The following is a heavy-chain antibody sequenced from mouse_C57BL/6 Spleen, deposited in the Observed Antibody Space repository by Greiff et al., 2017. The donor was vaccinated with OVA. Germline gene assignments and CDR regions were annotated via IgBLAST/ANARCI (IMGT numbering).Heavy chain of an antibody. CDR2: IHPNSGST. CDR1: GYTFTSYW. CDR3: LYDGYSYAMDY. D-gene: IGHD2-3*01. Sequence: VQLQQPGAELVKPGASVKLSCKASGYTFTSYWMHWVKQRPGQGLEWIGMIHPNSGSTNYNEKFKSKATLTVDKSSSTAYMQLSSLTSEDSAVYYCLYDGYSYAMDYWGQGTSVTVSS. V-gene: IGHV1-64*01. J-gene: IGHJ4*01.